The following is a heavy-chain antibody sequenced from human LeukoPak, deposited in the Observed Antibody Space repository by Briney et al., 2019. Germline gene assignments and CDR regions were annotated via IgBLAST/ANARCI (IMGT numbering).Heavy chain of an antibody. D-gene: IGHD2-15*01. CDR3: AKDLLL. J-gene: IGHJ3*01. CDR1: GFTFSSYG. V-gene: IGHV3-30*02. Sequence: QTGGSLRLSCAASGFTFSSYGMHWVRQAPGKGLEWVAFIQYDGSHKNYIDSVKGRFTISRDNYRNTLYLQMDSLRAEDTAVYFCAKDLLLWGQGTVVTVSS. CDR2: IQYDGSHK.